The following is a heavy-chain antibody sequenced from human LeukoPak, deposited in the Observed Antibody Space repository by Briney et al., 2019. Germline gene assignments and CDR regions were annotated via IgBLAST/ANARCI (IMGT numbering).Heavy chain of an antibody. CDR1: GGSTSSRNS. CDR2: IHHSGST. Sequence: TSGTLSLTCAVSGGSTSSRNSWSWVRQPPGKGLEWIGEIHHSGSTNYNSSLKSRVTMPVDTSKNQFSLKLSSVTALDTAVYYCARSRGYYDILTGYRDDAFDIWGQGTMVTVSS. J-gene: IGHJ3*02. D-gene: IGHD3-9*01. V-gene: IGHV4-4*02. CDR3: ARSRGYYDILTGYRDDAFDI.